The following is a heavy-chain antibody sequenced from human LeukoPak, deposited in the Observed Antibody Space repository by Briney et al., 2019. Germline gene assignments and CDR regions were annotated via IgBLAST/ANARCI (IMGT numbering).Heavy chain of an antibody. Sequence: ASVKVSCKASGYTFTGYYMHWVRQAPGQGLEWMGWINPNSGGTNYAQEFQGRVTMTRDTSISTAYMELSRLRSDDTAVYYCARGHGYSSGYNIPFDYWGQGTLVTVSP. CDR1: GYTFTGYY. J-gene: IGHJ4*02. CDR3: ARGHGYSSGYNIPFDY. CDR2: INPNSGGT. V-gene: IGHV1-2*02. D-gene: IGHD3-22*01.